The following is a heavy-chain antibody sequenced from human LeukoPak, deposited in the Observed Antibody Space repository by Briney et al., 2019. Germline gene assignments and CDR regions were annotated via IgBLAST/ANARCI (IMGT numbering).Heavy chain of an antibody. D-gene: IGHD6-13*01. J-gene: IGHJ6*03. V-gene: IGHV4-39*01. CDR2: IYYSGST. Sequence: QSSETLSLTCTVSGGSISSSTYDWGWIRQPPGKGLEWIGSIYYSGSTYSNPSLKSRVTISVDTSKNQFSLELSSVTAADTAVYYCARLAAAGTYYMDVWGKGTTVTVSS. CDR3: ARLAAAGTYYMDV. CDR1: GGSISSSTYD.